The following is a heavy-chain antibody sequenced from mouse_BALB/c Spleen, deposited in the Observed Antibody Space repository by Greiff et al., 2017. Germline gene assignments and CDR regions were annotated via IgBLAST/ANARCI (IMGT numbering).Heavy chain of an antibody. CDR2: ILPGSGST. V-gene: IGHV1-9*01. D-gene: IGHD2-2*01. CDR1: GYTFSSYW. Sequence: QVQLQQSGAELMKPGASVKISCKATGYTFSSYWIEWVKQRPGHGLEWIGEILPGSGSTNYNEKFKGKATFTADTSSSTAYMELSSLTSEDSAVYYCAREGLRRVPWFAYWGQGTLVTVSA. J-gene: IGHJ3*01. CDR3: AREGLRRVPWFAY.